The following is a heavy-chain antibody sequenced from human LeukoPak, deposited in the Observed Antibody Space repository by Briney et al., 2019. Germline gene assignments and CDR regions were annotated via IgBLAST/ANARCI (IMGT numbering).Heavy chain of an antibody. CDR2: IYYSGST. CDR1: GGSISSGGYY. CDR3: ARASVSGSSWYNFDY. J-gene: IGHJ4*02. Sequence: PSETLSLTCTVSGGSISSGGYYWSWIRQHPGKGLEWIGYIYYSGSTYYNPSLKSRVTISVDTSKNQFSLKLSSVTAADTAVYYCARASVSGSSWYNFDYWGQGTLVTVSS. V-gene: IGHV4-31*03. D-gene: IGHD6-13*01.